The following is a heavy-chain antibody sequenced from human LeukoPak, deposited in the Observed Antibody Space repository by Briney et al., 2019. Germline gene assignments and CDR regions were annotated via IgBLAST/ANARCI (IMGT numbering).Heavy chain of an antibody. CDR1: GFTFSSYA. D-gene: IGHD3-10*01. J-gene: IGHJ4*02. CDR3: ARDMVRGVTPPYYFDY. V-gene: IGHV3-30*04. CDR2: ISYDGSNK. Sequence: GGSLRPSCAASGFTFSSYAMHWVRQAPGKGLEWVAVISYDGSNKYYADSVKGRFTISRDNSKNTLHLQTNSLRAEDTAVYYCARDMVRGVTPPYYFDYWGQGTLVTVSS.